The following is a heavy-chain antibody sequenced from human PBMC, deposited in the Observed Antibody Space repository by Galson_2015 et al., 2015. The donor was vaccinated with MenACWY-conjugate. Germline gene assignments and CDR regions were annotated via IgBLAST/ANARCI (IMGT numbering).Heavy chain of an antibody. Sequence: QSGAEVKKPGESLKISCKGSGYSFTSYWIGWVRQMPGKGLEWMGIIYPGDSDTRYSPSFQGQVTISADKSISTAYLQWSSLKASDTAMYYCARRAYYYDSSGYPYQFDYWGQGTLVTVSS. CDR3: ARRAYYYDSSGYPYQFDY. V-gene: IGHV5-51*01. CDR1: GYSFTSYW. J-gene: IGHJ4*02. CDR2: IYPGDSDT. D-gene: IGHD3-22*01.